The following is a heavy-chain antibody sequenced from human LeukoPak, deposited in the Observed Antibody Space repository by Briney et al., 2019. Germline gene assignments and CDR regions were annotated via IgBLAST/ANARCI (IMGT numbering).Heavy chain of an antibody. CDR1: GFTFSSYW. CDR3: ARDYPDYGGNPGTFDY. D-gene: IGHD4-23*01. J-gene: IGHJ4*02. Sequence: GESLRLSCAASGFTFSSYWKSWVRQAPGKGLEWVANIKQDGSEKYYVDSVKGRFTISRDNAKNSLYLQMNSLRAEDTAVYYCARDYPDYGGNPGTFDYWGQGTLVTVSS. V-gene: IGHV3-7*01. CDR2: IKQDGSEK.